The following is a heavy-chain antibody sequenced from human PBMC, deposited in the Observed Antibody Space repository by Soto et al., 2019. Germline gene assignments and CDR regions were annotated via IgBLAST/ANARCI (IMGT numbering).Heavy chain of an antibody. V-gene: IGHV4-30-4*02. Sequence: SETLSLTCTVSGGSISTGDYYWSWIRQPPGKGLEWIGYIYYSGSTFYSPSLKSRVTISVDTSKNQFSLKLSSVTAADTAVYYCARSMVRGVVAFDYWGQGTLVTVSS. CDR2: IYYSGST. CDR1: GGSISTGDYY. D-gene: IGHD3-10*01. J-gene: IGHJ4*02. CDR3: ARSMVRGVVAFDY.